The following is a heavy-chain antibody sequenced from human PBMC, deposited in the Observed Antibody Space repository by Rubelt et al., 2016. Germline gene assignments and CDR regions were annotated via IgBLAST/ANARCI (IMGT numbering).Heavy chain of an antibody. Sequence: VRQAPGQGLEWMGIINPSGGSTSYAQKFQGRVTMTRDTSTSTVYMELSSLRSEDTAVYYCANLPITIFGVVTYDNWFDPWGQGTLVTVSS. D-gene: IGHD3-3*01. J-gene: IGHJ5*02. V-gene: IGHV1-46*01. CDR2: INPSGGST. CDR3: ANLPITIFGVVTYDNWFDP.